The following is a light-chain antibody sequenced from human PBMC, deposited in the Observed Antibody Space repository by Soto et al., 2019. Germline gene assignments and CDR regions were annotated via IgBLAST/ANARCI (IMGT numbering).Light chain of an antibody. CDR3: QHGYVAPYS. Sequence: DIQMTQSPSSVSASIGVTVTITCRASQDINVYLNWYQQKPGEVPKLLIYSASTLHSGVPSRFTASGSETDFTLTIRSLQPEDFATYYCQHGYVAPYSFGQGTKVDI. CDR1: QDINVY. CDR2: SAS. V-gene: IGKV1-39*01. J-gene: IGKJ2*03.